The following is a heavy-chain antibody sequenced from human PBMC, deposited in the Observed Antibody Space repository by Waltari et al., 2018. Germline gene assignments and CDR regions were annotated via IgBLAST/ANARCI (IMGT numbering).Heavy chain of an antibody. Sequence: VQLLESGGGLVQPGGSLRLSCAASGFTFSSYAMHWVRQAPGKGLEWMGGFDPEDGETIYEQKFQGRVTMTEDTSTDTAYMELSSLRSEDTAVYYCATGRVWFDPWGQGTLVTVSS. CDR3: ATGRVWFDP. CDR2: FDPEDGET. CDR1: GFTFSSYA. J-gene: IGHJ5*02. V-gene: IGHV1-24*01.